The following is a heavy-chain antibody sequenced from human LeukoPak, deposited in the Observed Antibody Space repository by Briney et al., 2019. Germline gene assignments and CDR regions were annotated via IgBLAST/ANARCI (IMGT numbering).Heavy chain of an antibody. Sequence: GGSLRLSCAASGFTFSSYSMNWVRQAPGKGLEWVSSISSSSSYIYYADSVKGRFTISRDNAKNSLYLQMNSLRAEDTAVYYCARVGYCSSTSCYRLDYWGQGTLVTVSS. CDR3: ARVGYCSSTSCYRLDY. CDR1: GFTFSSYS. J-gene: IGHJ4*02. CDR2: ISSSSSYI. D-gene: IGHD2-2*01. V-gene: IGHV3-21*01.